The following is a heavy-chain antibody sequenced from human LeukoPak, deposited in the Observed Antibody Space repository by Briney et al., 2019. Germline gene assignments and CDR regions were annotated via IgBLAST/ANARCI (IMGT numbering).Heavy chain of an antibody. Sequence: GGSLRLYCAASGFTFSSYGMHWVRQAPGKGLEGVAVISYDGSNKDYADSVKGRFTISRDNSKNTLYLQMNSLRAEDTAVYYCARAAGAARPTYYYYGMDVWGQGTTVTVSS. CDR1: GFTFSSYG. CDR2: ISYDGSNK. CDR3: ARAAGAARPTYYYYGMDV. J-gene: IGHJ6*02. V-gene: IGHV3-30*03. D-gene: IGHD6-6*01.